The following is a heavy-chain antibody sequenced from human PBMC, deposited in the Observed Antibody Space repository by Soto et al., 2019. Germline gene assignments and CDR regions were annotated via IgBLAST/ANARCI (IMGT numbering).Heavy chain of an antibody. J-gene: IGHJ4*02. CDR3: AREASVLIPAAQPSRFDA. D-gene: IGHD2-2*01. Sequence: ASVKVSCKASGYTFSNFGLSWVRQAPGQGLEWVGWISPYSGYTHSAQKFRGRLTLTTDTAASTAYMELRILRSADTALYYCAREASVLIPAAQPSRFDAWGQGTLVTVSS. CDR1: GYTFSNFG. V-gene: IGHV1-18*01. CDR2: ISPYSGYT.